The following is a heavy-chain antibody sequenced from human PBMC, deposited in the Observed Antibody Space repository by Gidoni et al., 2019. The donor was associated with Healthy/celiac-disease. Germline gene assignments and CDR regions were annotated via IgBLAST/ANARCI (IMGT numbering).Heavy chain of an antibody. CDR2: IYYSGS. D-gene: IGHD2-15*01. CDR1: GGSISSSSYY. J-gene: IGHJ2*01. CDR3: ARRDVVVVAATLGVNFDL. Sequence: QLQLPEPGPGRVKPSETLSLTCTVSGGSISSSSYYWGWIRQPPGKGLEWIGSIYYSGSTISVDTSKNQFSLKLSSVTAADTAVYYCARRDVVVVAATLGVNFDLWGRGTLVTVSS. V-gene: IGHV4-39*01.